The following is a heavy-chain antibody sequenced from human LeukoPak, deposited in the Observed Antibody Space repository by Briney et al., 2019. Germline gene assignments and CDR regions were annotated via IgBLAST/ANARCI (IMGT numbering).Heavy chain of an antibody. D-gene: IGHD2-2*01. V-gene: IGHV1-2*02. Sequence: GASVKVSCKASGYTFTDYYMHWVRQAPGQGLEWMGWINPNSGGTNYAQKFQGRVTMTRDTSISTAYMELSRLLSDDTAVYYCARDASSTSCCDGFDIWGRGTMVTVSS. CDR2: INPNSGGT. CDR1: GYTFTDYY. J-gene: IGHJ3*02. CDR3: ARDASSTSCCDGFDI.